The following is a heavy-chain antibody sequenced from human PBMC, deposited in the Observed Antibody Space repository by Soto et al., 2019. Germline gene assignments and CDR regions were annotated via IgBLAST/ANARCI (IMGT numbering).Heavy chain of an antibody. Sequence: QVQLQQWGAGLLKPSETLSLTCAVYGGSFSYYWTWIRQPPGKGLEWIGEINHSGSTNYNPSLKRRVTISGDTSTDQFSLKLSSVTAADTAVYYCARTGYCSGGTCYSGRLDYWGQGTLVTVSS. D-gene: IGHD2-15*01. CDR3: ARTGYCSGGTCYSGRLDY. J-gene: IGHJ4*02. CDR1: GGSFSYY. CDR2: INHSGST. V-gene: IGHV4-34*01.